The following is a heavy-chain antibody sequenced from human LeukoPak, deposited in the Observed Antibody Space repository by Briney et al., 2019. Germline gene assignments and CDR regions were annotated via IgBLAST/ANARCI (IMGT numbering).Heavy chain of an antibody. D-gene: IGHD1-26*01. Sequence: SETLSLTCTVSGGSISSSSYYWGWIRQPPGKGLEWIGSIYYSGSTYYNPPLKSRVTISVDTPKNQFSLKLSSVTAADTAVYYCARLGGRHSRLSIGYWGQGTLVTVSS. CDR2: IYYSGST. J-gene: IGHJ4*02. CDR1: GGSISSSSYY. V-gene: IGHV4-39*01. CDR3: ARLGGRHSRLSIGY.